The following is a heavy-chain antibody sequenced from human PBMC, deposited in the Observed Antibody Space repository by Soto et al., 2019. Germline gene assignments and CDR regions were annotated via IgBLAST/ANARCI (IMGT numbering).Heavy chain of an antibody. CDR1: GGSISSGGYY. Sequence: SETLSLTCTVSGGSISSGGYYWTWIRQHPGKGLEWIGYNYYSGITYYNPPLKSRVTISLDTSKNQFSLKLSSVTAADTAVYYCARGSSIAGLYYGMDVWGQGTTVTSP. CDR3: ARGSSIAGLYYGMDV. CDR2: NYYSGIT. J-gene: IGHJ6*02. V-gene: IGHV4-31*03. D-gene: IGHD6-6*01.